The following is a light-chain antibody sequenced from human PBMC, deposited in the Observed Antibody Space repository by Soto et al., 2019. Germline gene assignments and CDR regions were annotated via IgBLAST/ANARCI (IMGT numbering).Light chain of an antibody. CDR3: QQYHHWPPLT. CDR2: GAS. Sequence: EIVMTQSPATLSVSPGGRATLSCRASQSVSSNLAWYRQRPGQPPRLLIYGASTRATGIPARFSGSASGTEFTLTISSLQSEDSAVYYCQQYHHWPPLTFGGGTKVEIK. J-gene: IGKJ4*01. CDR1: QSVSSN. V-gene: IGKV3D-15*01.